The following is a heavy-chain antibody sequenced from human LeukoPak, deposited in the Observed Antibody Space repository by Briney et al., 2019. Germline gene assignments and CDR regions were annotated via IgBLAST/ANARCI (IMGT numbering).Heavy chain of an antibody. CDR1: GITLSDYW. V-gene: IGHV3-74*03. CDR3: TKDRQGPNQYHMDV. CDR2: IESDGSRT. J-gene: IGHJ6*03. Sequence: AGGSLRLSCAASGITLSDYWMYWVRQGPGKGLVHVSRIESDGSRTVYADSVKGRFTISRDNAKNSLSLQMSSLRAEDTAVYYCTKDRQGPNQYHMDVWGKGTTVTVSS.